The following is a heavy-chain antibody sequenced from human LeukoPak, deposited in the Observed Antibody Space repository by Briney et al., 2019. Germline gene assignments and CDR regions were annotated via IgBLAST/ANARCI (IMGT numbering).Heavy chain of an antibody. J-gene: IGHJ6*02. CDR3: AXXXXXXXXGLYYYYYGMDV. V-gene: IGHV4-34*01. CDR1: GGSFSGYY. Sequence: SETLSLTCAVYGGSFSGYYWSWIRQPPGKGLEWIGEINHSGSTNYNPSLKSRVTISVDTSKNQFSLKLNSVTAADTTVYYCAXXXXXXXXGLYYYYYGMDVWGQGTTVTVSS. CDR2: INHSGST.